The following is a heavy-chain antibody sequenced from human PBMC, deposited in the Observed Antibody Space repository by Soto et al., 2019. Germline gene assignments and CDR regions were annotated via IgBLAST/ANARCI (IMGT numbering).Heavy chain of an antibody. D-gene: IGHD3-3*01. Sequence: GGSLRLSCAASGFTFSSYSMNWVRQAPGKGLEWVSSISSSSSYIYYADSVKGRFTISRDNAKNSLYLQMNSLRAEDTAVYYCARGGRDTIFGVVILDAFDIWGQGTMVTVSS. CDR3: ARGGRDTIFGVVILDAFDI. J-gene: IGHJ3*02. CDR2: ISSSSSYI. V-gene: IGHV3-21*01. CDR1: GFTFSSYS.